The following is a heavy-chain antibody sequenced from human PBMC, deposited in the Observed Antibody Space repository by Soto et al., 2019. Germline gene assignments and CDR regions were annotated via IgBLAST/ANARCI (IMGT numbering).Heavy chain of an antibody. D-gene: IGHD1-7*01. CDR1: EDTLTTYY. V-gene: IGHV1-46*01. Sequence: ASVKVSCKASEDTLTTYYMHWVRRTPGQGLEWMGLINPGDGSTSYAQKFQGRVTMSRDTSTRTVYMELSSLGSDDTAVYYCAMKSEPYIWNFRYFDYWGQGTLVTVSS. CDR3: AMKSEPYIWNFRYFDY. CDR2: INPGDGST. J-gene: IGHJ4*02.